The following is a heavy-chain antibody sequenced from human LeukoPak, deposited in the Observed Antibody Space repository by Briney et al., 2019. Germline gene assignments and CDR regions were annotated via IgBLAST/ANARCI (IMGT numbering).Heavy chain of an antibody. CDR3: ARDHGERGFDY. D-gene: IGHD4-17*01. V-gene: IGHV4-30-2*01. CDR1: GGSISSGGYS. Sequence: PSQTLSLTCAVSGGSISSGGYSWSWIRQPPGKGLEWIGYIYRSGSTYYNPSLKSRVTISVDRSKNQFSLKLSSVTAADTAVYYCARDHGERGFDYWGQGTLVTVSS. CDR2: IYRSGST. J-gene: IGHJ4*02.